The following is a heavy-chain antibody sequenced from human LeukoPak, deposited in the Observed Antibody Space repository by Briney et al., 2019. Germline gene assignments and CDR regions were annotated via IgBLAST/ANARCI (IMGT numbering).Heavy chain of an antibody. D-gene: IGHD4-17*01. Sequence: GASVKVSCKASGYTFTSYGISWVRQAPGQGLEWMGWISAYNGNTNYAQKLQGRVTMTTDTSTSTAYMELRSLRSDDTAVYYCARDPTTVTDLGPGHYYYYGMDVWGQGTTVTVSS. V-gene: IGHV1-18*01. CDR1: GYTFTSYG. CDR3: ARDPTTVTDLGPGHYYYYGMDV. J-gene: IGHJ6*02. CDR2: ISAYNGNT.